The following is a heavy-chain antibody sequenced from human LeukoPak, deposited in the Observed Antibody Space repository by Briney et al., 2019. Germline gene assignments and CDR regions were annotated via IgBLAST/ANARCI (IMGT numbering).Heavy chain of an antibody. CDR1: GFTFSSYG. CDR3: ARVLRYCSGGNCYSGGLGYMDV. CDR2: IDAGGRT. V-gene: IGHV3-NL1*01. Sequence: GGSLRLSCAASGFTFSSYGMHWVRQAPGKGLEWVSVIDAGGRTYYADSVKGRFTISRDNAKNSLFLQMNSLRAEDTAVYYCARVLRYCSGGNCYSGGLGYMDVWGKGTTVTISS. J-gene: IGHJ6*03. D-gene: IGHD2-15*01.